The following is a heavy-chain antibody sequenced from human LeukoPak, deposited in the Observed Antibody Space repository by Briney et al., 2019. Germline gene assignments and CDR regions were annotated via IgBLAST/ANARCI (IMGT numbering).Heavy chain of an antibody. CDR3: ARDARAGYSLPLDY. CDR2: TYYRSGWYS. D-gene: IGHD2-15*01. CDR1: GDSVSSNSVA. Sequence: SQTLSLTCAISGDSVSSNSVAWNWIRQSPSRGLEWLGRTYYRSGWYSDYAVSVKGRINFNPDTSKNQFSLQLISVTPEDTAVYYCARDARAGYSLPLDYWGQGTLVTVSS. V-gene: IGHV6-1*01. J-gene: IGHJ4*02.